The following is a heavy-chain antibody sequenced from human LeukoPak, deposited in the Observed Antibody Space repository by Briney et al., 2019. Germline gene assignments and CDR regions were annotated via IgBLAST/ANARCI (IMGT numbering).Heavy chain of an antibody. CDR2: IRYDGSNK. Sequence: GGSLRLSCAASGFTFSSYGMHWVRQAPGKGLEWVAFIRYDGSNKYYADSVKGRFTISRDNSKNTLYLQMNSLRAEDTAVYYCARDKVAAAPGDYWGQGTLVTVSS. D-gene: IGHD2-2*01. CDR1: GFTFSSYG. CDR3: ARDKVAAAPGDY. J-gene: IGHJ4*02. V-gene: IGHV3-30*02.